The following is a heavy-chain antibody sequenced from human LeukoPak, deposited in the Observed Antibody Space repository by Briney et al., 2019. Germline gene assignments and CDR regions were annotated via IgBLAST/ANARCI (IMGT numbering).Heavy chain of an antibody. V-gene: IGHV3-21*01. CDR1: GFTFSSYS. J-gene: IGHJ2*01. Sequence: GGSLRLSCAASGFTFSSYSMNWVRQAPGKGLEWVSSISSSSSYIYYADSVKGRFTISRDNAKNSLYLQMNSLRAEDTAVYYCATGYSSSSRRDWYFDLWGRGTLVTVSS. D-gene: IGHD6-13*01. CDR3: ATGYSSSSRRDWYFDL. CDR2: ISSSSSYI.